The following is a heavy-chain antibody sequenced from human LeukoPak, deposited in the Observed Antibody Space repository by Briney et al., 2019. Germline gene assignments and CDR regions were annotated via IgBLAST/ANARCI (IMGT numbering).Heavy chain of an antibody. J-gene: IGHJ4*02. CDR3: ASGPRSTIFGVDSYYFDY. V-gene: IGHV1-8*01. Sequence: GASVKVSCKASGYTFTSYDINWVRQATGQGLEWMGWMNPNSGNTGYAQKFQGRVTMTRDTSTSTAYLELSRLTSDDTAVYYCASGPRSTIFGVDSYYFDYWGQGTLVTVSS. D-gene: IGHD3-3*01. CDR2: MNPNSGNT. CDR1: GYTFTSYD.